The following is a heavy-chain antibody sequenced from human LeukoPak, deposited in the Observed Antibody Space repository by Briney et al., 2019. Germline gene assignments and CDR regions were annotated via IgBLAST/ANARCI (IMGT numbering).Heavy chain of an antibody. CDR3: ARLDCTGDGCYNH. D-gene: IGHD2-8*02. CDR2: VSSDGTT. J-gene: IGHJ4*02. Sequence: SGTLSLTCSVSGDSVTSYYWSWIRQPPGKGLERIGYVSSDGTTNYTPSLRSRVIMSVDTAKNHISLSLTSLTAADTAIYYCARLDCTGDGCYNHWGQGTLVTVSS. CDR1: GDSVTSYY. V-gene: IGHV4-59*08.